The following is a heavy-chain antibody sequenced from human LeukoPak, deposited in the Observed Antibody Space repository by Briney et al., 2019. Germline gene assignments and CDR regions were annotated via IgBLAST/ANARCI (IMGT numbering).Heavy chain of an antibody. CDR2: IHYSGST. CDR1: GGSISSGGYY. V-gene: IGHV4-61*08. Sequence: SETLSLTCTVSGGSISSGGYYWSWIRQYPGKGLEWIGYIHYSGSTNYNPSLKSRVAISVDTSKNQFSLKLSSVTAADTAVYYCARDSRDGYNQFDYWGQGTLVTVSS. D-gene: IGHD5-24*01. CDR3: ARDSRDGYNQFDY. J-gene: IGHJ4*02.